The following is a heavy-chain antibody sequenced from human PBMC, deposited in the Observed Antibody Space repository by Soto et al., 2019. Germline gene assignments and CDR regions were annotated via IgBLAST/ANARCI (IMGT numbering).Heavy chain of an antibody. CDR3: ARGNPETGYYYYYGMDV. CDR1: GGSFSGYY. V-gene: IGHV4-34*01. CDR2: INHSGST. Sequence: SETLSLTCAVYGGSFSGYYWSWIRQPPGKGLEWIGEINHSGSTNYNPSLKSRVTISVDTSKNQFSLKLSSVTAADTAVYYCARGNPETGYYYYYGMDVWGQGTTVTVS. J-gene: IGHJ6*02.